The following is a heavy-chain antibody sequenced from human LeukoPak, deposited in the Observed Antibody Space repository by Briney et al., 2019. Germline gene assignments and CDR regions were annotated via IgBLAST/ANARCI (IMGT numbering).Heavy chain of an antibody. Sequence: GGSLRLSCAASGFTFSHAWMSWVRQAPGKGLEWVGRIKSKTDGGTTDYAAPVKGRFTISRDDSKNTLYLQMNSLKSEDTAVYCCPTIRGYTSSWPFDYWGQGALVTVSS. CDR1: GFTFSHAW. CDR2: IKSKTDGGTT. V-gene: IGHV3-15*01. D-gene: IGHD6-13*01. J-gene: IGHJ4*02. CDR3: PTIRGYTSSWPFDY.